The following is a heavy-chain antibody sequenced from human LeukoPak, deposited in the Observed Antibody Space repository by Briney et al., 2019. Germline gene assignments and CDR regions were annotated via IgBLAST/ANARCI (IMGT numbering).Heavy chain of an antibody. CDR3: ARRAGAYSHPHDY. J-gene: IGHJ4*02. CDR2: IYSDNT. V-gene: IGHV3-53*01. CDR1: GFTVSTNS. Sequence: GGSLRLSCTVSGFTVSTNSMSWVRQAPGKGLEWVSFIYSDNTHYSDSVKGRFTISRDNSKNTLYLQMNSLRAEDTAVYYCARRAGAYSHPHDYWGQGTLVTVSS. D-gene: IGHD4/OR15-4a*01.